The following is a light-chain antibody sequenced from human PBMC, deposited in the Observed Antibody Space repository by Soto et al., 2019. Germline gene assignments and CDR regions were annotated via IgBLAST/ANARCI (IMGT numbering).Light chain of an antibody. CDR2: KVS. J-gene: IGKJ2*01. Sequence: DVVMTQSPLSLPVTLGQPASISCRSSQSLVYSDGNTYLSWFQQRPGQSPRRLIYKVSNWDSGVPDRFSGSGSGSDFTLKISRVAAEDIGVYYCIQGTHWPYTFGQGTKLEIK. V-gene: IGKV2D-30*01. CDR1: QSLVYSDGNTY. CDR3: IQGTHWPYT.